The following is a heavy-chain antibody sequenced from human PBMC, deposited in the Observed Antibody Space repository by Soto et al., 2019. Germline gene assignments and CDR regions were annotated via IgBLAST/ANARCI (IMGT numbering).Heavy chain of an antibody. D-gene: IGHD2-2*01. CDR3: AREYCISTSCATSGMDV. J-gene: IGHJ6*02. CDR1: GYTFTSYA. V-gene: IGHV1-3*01. CDR2: INAGNGNT. Sequence: ASVKVSCKASGYTFTSYAVHWVRQAPGQRLEWMGWINAGNGNTKYSQKFQGRVTITRDTSASTAYMELSSLRSEDTAVYYCAREYCISTSCATSGMDVWGQGTTVTV.